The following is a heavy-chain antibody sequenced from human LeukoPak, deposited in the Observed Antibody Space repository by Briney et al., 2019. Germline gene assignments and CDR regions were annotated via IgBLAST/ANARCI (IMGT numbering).Heavy chain of an antibody. J-gene: IGHJ4*02. V-gene: IGHV3-7*01. CDR1: GFTFSSYW. CDR2: IKQDATEK. CDR3: ARDTLGEGEDANYAVYYFDY. Sequence: GGSLRLSCAASGFTFSSYWMTWVRQAPGKGLEWVANIKQDATEKYYVDSVKGRFTISRDNAKNSLYLQMNSLRADDTAVYYCARDTLGEGEDANYAVYYFDYWGQGTVVTVSS. D-gene: IGHD4/OR15-4a*01.